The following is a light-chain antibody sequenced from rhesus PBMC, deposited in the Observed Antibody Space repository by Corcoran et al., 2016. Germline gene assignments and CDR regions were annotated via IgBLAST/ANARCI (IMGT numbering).Light chain of an antibody. J-gene: IGKJ4*01. CDR1: QSLLHSNGNTY. CDR2: GGS. V-gene: IGKV2-72*01. Sequence: DIVMTQTPLSLPITPGEPASISCRSSQSLLHSNGNTYLHWYLQKPGPSPQLLIGGGSNRASGVPDRFRGSGAGTDFTLKSSKVEAEDVGVYYCVQTIAFPLTFGGGTKVELK. CDR3: VQTIAFPLT.